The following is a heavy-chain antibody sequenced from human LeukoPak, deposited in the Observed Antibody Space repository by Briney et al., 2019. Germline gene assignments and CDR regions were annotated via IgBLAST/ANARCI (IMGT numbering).Heavy chain of an antibody. D-gene: IGHD3-3*01. J-gene: IGHJ4*02. Sequence: PGGSLRLSCAASGFTFSDYYMSWIRQAPGKGLEWVSYISSSGSTIYYADSVKGRFTISRDNARNSLYLQMNSLRAEDTAVYYCAREAPFGVVIIEWGQGTLVTVSS. CDR3: AREAPFGVVIIE. CDR1: GFTFSDYY. V-gene: IGHV3-11*01. CDR2: ISSSGSTI.